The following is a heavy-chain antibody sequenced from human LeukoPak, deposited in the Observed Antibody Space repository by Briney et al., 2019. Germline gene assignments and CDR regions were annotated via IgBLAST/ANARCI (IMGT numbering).Heavy chain of an antibody. J-gene: IGHJ4*02. V-gene: IGHV1-69*13. CDR3: ARESDSGSYY. D-gene: IGHD1-26*01. Sequence: SVKVSCKASGGTFSTYVISWVRQAPGQGLEWMGVIIPIFGTANYAQKFQGRVTITADESTSTAYMELSSLRSEDTAVYYCARESDSGSYYWGQGTLVTVSS. CDR1: GGTFSTYV. CDR2: IIPIFGTA.